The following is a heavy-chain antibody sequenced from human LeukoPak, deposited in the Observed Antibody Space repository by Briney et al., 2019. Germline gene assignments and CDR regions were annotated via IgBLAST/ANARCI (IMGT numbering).Heavy chain of an antibody. J-gene: IGHJ4*02. Sequence: GRSLRLSCSASGFSLSNYVMHWVRHAPGKGLESVAFIWYDGTKKYYADSVKGRFTISRDNSENTLNLQMSSLRAEDTAVYYCAKAERYYGSTAYPSWYFDYWEQGTLVTVSS. CDR3: AKAERYYGSTAYPSWYFDY. CDR1: GFSLSNYV. D-gene: IGHD3-22*01. CDR2: IWYDGTKK. V-gene: IGHV3-33*06.